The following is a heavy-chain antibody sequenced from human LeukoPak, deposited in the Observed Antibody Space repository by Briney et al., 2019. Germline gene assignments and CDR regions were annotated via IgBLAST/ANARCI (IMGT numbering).Heavy chain of an antibody. CDR1: GFTFSSYE. CDR2: ISSSSSYI. V-gene: IGHV3-21*01. D-gene: IGHD6-13*01. Sequence: PGGSLRLSCAASGFTFSSYEMNWVRQAPGKGLEWVSSISSSSSYIYYADSVKGRFTISRDNAKNSLYLQMNSLRAEDTAVYYCARDSRWGFDYWGQGTLVTVSS. CDR3: ARDSRWGFDY. J-gene: IGHJ4*02.